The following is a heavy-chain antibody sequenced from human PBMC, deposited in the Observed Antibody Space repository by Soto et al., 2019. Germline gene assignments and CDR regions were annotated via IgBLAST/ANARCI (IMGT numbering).Heavy chain of an antibody. CDR2: ITGGGGST. V-gene: IGHV3-23*01. Sequence: EVQLLESGGGLVQPGGSLRLSCAASGFTFSSYAMSWVRQAPGKGLEWVSTITGGGGSTYYADSVKGRFTISRDNSKNTLYLQMNSLRAEDTAVYSCAKTAEAGTVFDYWGQGTLVTVSS. D-gene: IGHD6-19*01. CDR3: AKTAEAGTVFDY. CDR1: GFTFSSYA. J-gene: IGHJ4*02.